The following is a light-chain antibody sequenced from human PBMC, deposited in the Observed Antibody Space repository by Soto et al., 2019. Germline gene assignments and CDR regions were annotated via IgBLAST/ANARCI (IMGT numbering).Light chain of an antibody. V-gene: IGKV1-5*01. CDR1: QSISSW. CDR2: DAS. J-gene: IGKJ1*01. CDR3: QQYSSYWT. Sequence: IPMPQSPSTLSASLLCVFTITCRASQSISSWLAWYQQKPGKAPKFLIYDASNLESGVPSRFSGSGSGTEFTLTISSLQPDDFATYYCQQYSSYWTFGQGTKVDIK.